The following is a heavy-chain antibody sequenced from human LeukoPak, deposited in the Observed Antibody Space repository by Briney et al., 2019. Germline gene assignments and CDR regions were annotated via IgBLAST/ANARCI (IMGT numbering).Heavy chain of an antibody. V-gene: IGHV3-21*01. D-gene: IGHD3-10*01. CDR2: ISSSSSYI. J-gene: IGHJ3*02. Sequence: GGPLRLSCAASGFTFSSYSMNWVRRAPGKGLEWVSSISSSSSYIYYAHSVKGRFTISRDNANNTPYLQMNSLRAEDTAMYYCAREQWVNYYGSGSYYAYAFDIWGQGTMVTVSS. CDR3: AREQWVNYYGSGSYYAYAFDI. CDR1: GFTFSSYS.